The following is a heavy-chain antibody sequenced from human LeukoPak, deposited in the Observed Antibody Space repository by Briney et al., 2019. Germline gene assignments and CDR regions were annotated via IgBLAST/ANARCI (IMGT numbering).Heavy chain of an antibody. J-gene: IGHJ3*02. CDR1: GFTVSSNY. CDR3: AREADSSGYSDAFDI. Sequence: GGFLRLSCAASGFTVSSNYMSWVCQAPGKGLEWVSVIYSGGSTYYADSVKGRFTISRDSSKNTLYLQMNSLRAEDTAVYYCAREADSSGYSDAFDIWGQGTMVTVSS. D-gene: IGHD3-22*01. CDR2: IYSGGST. V-gene: IGHV3-53*01.